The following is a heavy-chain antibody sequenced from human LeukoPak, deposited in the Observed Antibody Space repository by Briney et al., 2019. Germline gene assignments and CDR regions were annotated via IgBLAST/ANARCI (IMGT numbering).Heavy chain of an antibody. CDR3: AKSTRAVMAMMDV. J-gene: IGHJ6*04. CDR1: GFPFSSYS. V-gene: IGHV3-21*01. CDR2: ISSRSTYI. Sequence: GGSLRLSCVAPGFPFSSYSMNWVRQAPGKGLEWVSSISSRSTYIYYADSVKGRFTISRDNAKNSLYLQMNSLRAEDTAVYFCAKSTRAVMAMMDVWGKGTTVTVSS. D-gene: IGHD3-16*01.